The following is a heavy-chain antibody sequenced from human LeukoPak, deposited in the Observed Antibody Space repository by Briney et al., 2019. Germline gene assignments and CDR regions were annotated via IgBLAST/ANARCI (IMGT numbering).Heavy chain of an antibody. J-gene: IGHJ4*02. CDR1: GFAFRSYG. D-gene: IGHD6-19*01. CDR3: ARSKYSSGWYAGRIDY. Sequence: QPGGSLRLSCATSGFAFRSYGIHWVRQTPAKGLEWVAYIPYEGSKKYYADSVRGRFTISRDNAKNSLYLQMNSLRAEDTAVYYCARSKYSSGWYAGRIDYWGQGTLVTVSS. CDR2: IPYEGSKK. V-gene: IGHV3-30*02.